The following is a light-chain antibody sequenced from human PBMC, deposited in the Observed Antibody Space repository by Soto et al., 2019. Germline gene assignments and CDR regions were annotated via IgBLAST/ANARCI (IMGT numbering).Light chain of an antibody. CDR2: TAS. CDR3: QQSYTTPLT. V-gene: IGKV1-39*01. CDR1: QSISNY. Sequence: DIQMTQSPSSLSASVGDRVTITCRASQSISNYLNWYQQKPGKAPNLLIYTASSLQSGVPSRFSGSGSGTDFTLTINNLQPEVFATYYCQQSYTTPLTFGGGTKVEIK. J-gene: IGKJ4*01.